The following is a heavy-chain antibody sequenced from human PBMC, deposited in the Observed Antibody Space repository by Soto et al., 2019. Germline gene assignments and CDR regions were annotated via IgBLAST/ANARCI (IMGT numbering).Heavy chain of an antibody. Sequence: QVQLLQSGAEVKEPGASVKISCQTFGYTFTSHYVHWVRQAPGQGLEWMAVTNPTGSNKLYAQNCRARLTLTTDTSTGTMYMELKSLQSDDTAVYYCATDFSDRYDGRSYWWFDPWGQATLVTVSS. J-gene: IGHJ5*02. CDR3: ATDFSDRYDGRSYWWFDP. V-gene: IGHV1-46*01. CDR1: GYTFTSHY. CDR2: TNPTGSNK. D-gene: IGHD1-26*01.